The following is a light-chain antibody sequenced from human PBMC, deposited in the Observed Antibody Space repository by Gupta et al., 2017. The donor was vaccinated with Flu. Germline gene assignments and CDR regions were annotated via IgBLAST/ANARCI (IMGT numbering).Light chain of an antibody. Sequence: DIQMTQSPSSLSASVGDRVTITCQASQDIDTCLNWYQQKPGKAPEPLIYAASILERGVPSRFRGSGFGTEFTLIISSLQPEDFATYYCQQCADLSSDSFGQGTKLEIK. J-gene: IGKJ2*03. V-gene: IGKV1-33*01. CDR1: QDIDTC. CDR2: AAS. CDR3: QQCADLSSDS.